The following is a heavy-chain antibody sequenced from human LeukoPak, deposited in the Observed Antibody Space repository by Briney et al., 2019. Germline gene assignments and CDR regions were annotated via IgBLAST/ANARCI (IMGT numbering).Heavy chain of an antibody. CDR1: GFTFSSYS. V-gene: IGHV3-21*04. CDR3: ARGGLPRENWFDP. D-gene: IGHD3/OR15-3a*01. J-gene: IGHJ5*02. CDR2: ISSSSSYI. Sequence: GGSLRLSCAASGFTFSSYSMNWVRQAPGKGLEWVSSISSSSSYIYYADSVKGRFTISRDNAKNSLYLQMNSLRAEDTAVYYCARGGLPRENWFDPWGQGTLVTVSS.